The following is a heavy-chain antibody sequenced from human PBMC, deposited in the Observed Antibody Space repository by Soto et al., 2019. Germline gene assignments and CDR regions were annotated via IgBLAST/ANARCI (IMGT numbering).Heavy chain of an antibody. CDR2: IYYSGST. Sequence: QVQLQESGPGLVKPSQTLSLTCTVSGGSISSGGYYWSWIRQHPGKGLEWIGYIYYSGSTYYNPSLKSRVTISVDTSKNQFSLKLSSVAAADTAVYYCARASTSRSSTSCYYFDYWGQGTLVTVSS. V-gene: IGHV4-31*03. CDR1: GGSISSGGYY. D-gene: IGHD2-2*01. CDR3: ARASTSRSSTSCYYFDY. J-gene: IGHJ4*02.